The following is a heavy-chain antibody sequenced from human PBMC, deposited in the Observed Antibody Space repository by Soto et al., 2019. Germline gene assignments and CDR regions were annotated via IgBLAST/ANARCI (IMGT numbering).Heavy chain of an antibody. D-gene: IGHD3-22*01. J-gene: IGHJ4*02. Sequence: GGSLRLSCAASGFTFSSYGMHWVRQAPGKGLEWVAVISYDGSNKYYADSVKGRFTISRDNSKNTLYLQMNSLRAEDTAVYYCAKDGRNFYYYDSSGYYIDYWGQGTLVTVSS. V-gene: IGHV3-30*18. CDR2: ISYDGSNK. CDR3: AKDGRNFYYYDSSGYYIDY. CDR1: GFTFSSYG.